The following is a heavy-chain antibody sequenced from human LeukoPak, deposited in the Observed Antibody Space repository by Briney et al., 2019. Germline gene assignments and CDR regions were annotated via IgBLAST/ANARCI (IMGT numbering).Heavy chain of an antibody. Sequence: PGGALRLSCAASGFTFSNYWKSWVRQVPGMGLEWVAIIKGDGSKKDYVGSVKGRFTISRDNAKNSLYVQMNSLRAEDTALYYCARGTNNWAGVDYWGQGTLVTVSS. J-gene: IGHJ4*02. CDR1: GFTFSNYW. V-gene: IGHV3-7*03. CDR3: ARGTNNWAGVDY. CDR2: IKGDGSKK. D-gene: IGHD1-1*01.